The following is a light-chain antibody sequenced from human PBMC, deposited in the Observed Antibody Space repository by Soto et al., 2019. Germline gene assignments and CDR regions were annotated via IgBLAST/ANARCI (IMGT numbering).Light chain of an antibody. CDR2: GAS. V-gene: IGKV3-20*01. J-gene: IGKJ5*01. CDR1: QRVSSSY. CDR3: QQYGSSSPIT. Sequence: EIVLTQSPGTLSLCLGEKATLSCRASQRVSSSYLAWYQQKPGQAPRLLIYGASSRANGIPDRFSGSGSGTDFTLTISSLEPEDFAVYYCQQYGSSSPITFGQGTRLEIK.